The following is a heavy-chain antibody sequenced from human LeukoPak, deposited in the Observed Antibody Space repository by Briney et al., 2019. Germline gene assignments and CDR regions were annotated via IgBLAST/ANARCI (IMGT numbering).Heavy chain of an antibody. Sequence: GGSLRLSCAAPGFMFHDYAIHWVRQAPGKGLEWVSLISGDGGSTFYADSVKGRFTISRDNSKNSLYLQMNSLRSDDTALYYCARETETSGWYNYWGQGTLVTVSS. CDR2: ISGDGGST. D-gene: IGHD6-19*01. J-gene: IGHJ4*02. V-gene: IGHV3-43*02. CDR3: ARETETSGWYNY. CDR1: GFMFHDYA.